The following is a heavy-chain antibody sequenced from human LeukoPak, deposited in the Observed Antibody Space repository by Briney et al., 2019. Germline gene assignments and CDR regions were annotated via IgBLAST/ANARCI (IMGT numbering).Heavy chain of an antibody. V-gene: IGHV1-18*01. CDR2: ISAYNGNT. D-gene: IGHD6-13*01. J-gene: IGHJ4*02. CDR3: AGVLLIAAAGDY. Sequence: GASVKVSCKASGYTFTSYGISWVRQAPGQGLEWMGWISAYNGNTNYAQKVQGRVTMTTDTSTSTAYMEVRSLRSDDTAVYYCAGVLLIAAAGDYWGQGTLVTVSS. CDR1: GYTFTSYG.